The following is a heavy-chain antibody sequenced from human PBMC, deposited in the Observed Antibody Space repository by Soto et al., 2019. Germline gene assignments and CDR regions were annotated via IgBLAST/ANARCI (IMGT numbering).Heavy chain of an antibody. D-gene: IGHD5-12*01. V-gene: IGHV3-74*01. CDR2: IDGEGSNT. Sequence: GGSLRLSCAASGFSFSTYWMHWVRQAPGKGLVWVSRIDGEGSNTNYADSVKGRFTISRDNAKNTLYLQMNSLRAEDTAVYYCARGELATITASDYWSQGTQVTVSS. J-gene: IGHJ4*02. CDR1: GFSFSTYW. CDR3: ARGELATITASDY.